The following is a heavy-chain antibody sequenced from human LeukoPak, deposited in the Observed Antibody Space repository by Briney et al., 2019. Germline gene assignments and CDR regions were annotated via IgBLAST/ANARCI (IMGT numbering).Heavy chain of an antibody. Sequence: SVKVSCKASGGTFSSYAISWVRQAPGQGLEWMGGIIPIFGTANYTQKFQGRVTITTDESTSTAYMELSSLRSEDTAVYYCARDLGGIAARRGYYYYYMDVWGKGTTVTVSS. V-gene: IGHV1-69*05. D-gene: IGHD6-6*01. CDR3: ARDLGGIAARRGYYYYYMDV. J-gene: IGHJ6*03. CDR1: GGTFSSYA. CDR2: IIPIFGTA.